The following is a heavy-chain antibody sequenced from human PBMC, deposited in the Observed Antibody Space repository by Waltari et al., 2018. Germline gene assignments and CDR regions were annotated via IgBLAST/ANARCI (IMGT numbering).Heavy chain of an antibody. V-gene: IGHV1-24*01. Sequence: QVQLVQSGAEVRKPGASVKVSCKVSGYSLSELSMHWVRQAPGKGLEWVGGLETEDEETVDGQKFQGRVTMTEDTSTDTAYMELSSLRSDDTAVYYCTTDIMLRVFSNVWGQGTTVTVSS. CDR3: TTDIMLRVFSNV. J-gene: IGHJ6*02. D-gene: IGHD3-10*01. CDR1: GYSLSELS. CDR2: LETEDEET.